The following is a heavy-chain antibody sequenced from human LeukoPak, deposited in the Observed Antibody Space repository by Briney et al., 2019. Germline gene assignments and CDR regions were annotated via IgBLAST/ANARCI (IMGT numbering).Heavy chain of an antibody. CDR3: ARASYQDAFDI. Sequence: SETLSLTCTVSGGSISSYYWSWIRQPPGKGLEWIGYIYYSGSTNYNPSLKSRVTISVDTSKNQFSLKLSSATAADTAVYYCARASYQDAFDIWGQGTMVTVSS. CDR2: IYYSGST. CDR1: GGSISSYY. V-gene: IGHV4-59*01. J-gene: IGHJ3*02. D-gene: IGHD2-2*01.